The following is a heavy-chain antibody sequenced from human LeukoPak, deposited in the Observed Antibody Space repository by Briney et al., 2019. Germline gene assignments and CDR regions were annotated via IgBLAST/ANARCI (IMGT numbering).Heavy chain of an antibody. D-gene: IGHD1-26*01. CDR3: ARLGRGSYDY. V-gene: IGHV3-30*02. J-gene: IGHJ4*02. Sequence: GGSLRLSCAASGFSFSTYGMYWVRQAPGKGLEWVSFVRFDGSNEYYADSVKGRFTISRDNSKNTLYLQMNSLRAEDTAVYYCARLGRGSYDYWGQGTLVTVSS. CDR1: GFSFSTYG. CDR2: VRFDGSNE.